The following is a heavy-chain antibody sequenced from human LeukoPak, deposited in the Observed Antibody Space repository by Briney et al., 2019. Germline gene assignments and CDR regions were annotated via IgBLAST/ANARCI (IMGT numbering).Heavy chain of an antibody. CDR1: SYSISSDYY. J-gene: IGHJ4*02. D-gene: IGHD1-7*01. Sequence: SETLSLTCAVSSYSISSDYYWGWIRQPPGKGLEWIGSIYHSGGTYYNPSLKSRVTLSVDTSKNQFSLKLSSVTAADTAVYYCARVGWNFKYYFDYWGQGTLVTVSS. V-gene: IGHV4-38-2*01. CDR2: IYHSGGT. CDR3: ARVGWNFKYYFDY.